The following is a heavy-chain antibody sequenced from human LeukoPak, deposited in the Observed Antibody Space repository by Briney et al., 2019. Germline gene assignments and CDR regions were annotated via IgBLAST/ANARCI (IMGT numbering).Heavy chain of an antibody. V-gene: IGHV1-69*05. J-gene: IGHJ5*02. CDR3: ARETYSSGWYFPPA. Sequence: GSSVKVSCKASGDTFSSYAISWVRQAPGQGLEWMGWIIPNFGNTNYAQKFQGRVTITTDESTSTAYMELSSLRSEDTAVYYCARETYSSGWYFPPAWGQGTLVTVSS. CDR1: GDTFSSYA. D-gene: IGHD6-19*01. CDR2: IIPNFGNT.